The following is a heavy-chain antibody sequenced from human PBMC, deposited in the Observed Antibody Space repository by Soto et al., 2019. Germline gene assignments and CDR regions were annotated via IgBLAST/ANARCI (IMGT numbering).Heavy chain of an antibody. CDR2: IYPGDSDT. CDR1: GYSFTSYW. D-gene: IGHD2-21*02. J-gene: IGHJ3*02. Sequence: PGESLKISCKGSGYSFTSYWIGWVRQMPGNGLEWMGIIYPGDSDTRYSPSFQGQVTISADKSISTAYLQWSSLKASDTAMYYCARLAYCGGDCYKDDAFDIWGQGTMVTGSS. V-gene: IGHV5-51*01. CDR3: ARLAYCGGDCYKDDAFDI.